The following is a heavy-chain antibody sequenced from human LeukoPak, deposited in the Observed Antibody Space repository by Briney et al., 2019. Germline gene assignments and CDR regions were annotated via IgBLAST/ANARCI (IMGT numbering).Heavy chain of an antibody. CDR3: ARHALGIVVVPAAISYYYYYMDV. D-gene: IGHD2-2*01. CDR1: GGTFSGYY. Sequence: PSETLSLTCAVYGGTFSGYYWSWIRQPPGKGLEWVAEINHSGSSTYNPSLKSRVTISVDTSKNQFSLKLSSVTAADTAVYYCARHALGIVVVPAAISYYYYYMDVWGKGTTVTVSS. CDR2: INHSGSS. V-gene: IGHV4-34*01. J-gene: IGHJ6*03.